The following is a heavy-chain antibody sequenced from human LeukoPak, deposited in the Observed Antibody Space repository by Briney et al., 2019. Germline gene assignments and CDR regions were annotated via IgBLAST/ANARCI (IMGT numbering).Heavy chain of an antibody. CDR2: INHSGST. J-gene: IGHJ4*02. CDR1: GGSFSGYY. CDR3: ARENHDYGGNFDY. Sequence: PSETLSLTCAVYGGSFSGYYWSWIRQPPGKGLEWIGEINHSGSTNYNPSLKSRVTISVDTSKNQFSLKLSSVTAADTAVYYCARENHDYGGNFDYWGQGTLVTVSS. D-gene: IGHD4-23*01. V-gene: IGHV4-34*01.